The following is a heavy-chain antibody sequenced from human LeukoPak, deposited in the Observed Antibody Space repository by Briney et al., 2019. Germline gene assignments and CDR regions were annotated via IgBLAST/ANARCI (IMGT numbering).Heavy chain of an antibody. D-gene: IGHD3-9*01. CDR3: ARGYYDILTGYYPFDY. J-gene: IGHJ4*02. Sequence: SQTLSLTCAISGDSVSSSSAVWNWIRQSPSRGLEWLGRTYYRSKWYNDYAVSVKSRITINPETSKNQFSLQLNSVTPEDTAVYYCARGYYDILTGYYPFDYWGQGTLVTVSS. CDR1: GDSVSSSSAV. V-gene: IGHV6-1*01. CDR2: TYYRSKWYN.